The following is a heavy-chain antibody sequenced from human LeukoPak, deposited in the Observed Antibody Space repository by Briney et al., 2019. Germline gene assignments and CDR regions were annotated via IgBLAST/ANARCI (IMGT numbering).Heavy chain of an antibody. Sequence: PGASLRLSCAASGFTFSSYAMSWVRQAPGKGLEWVSAISGSGGSTYYADSVKGRFTISRDNSKNTLYLQMNSLRAEDTAVYYCAKDPGGIVAFDPWGQGTLVTVSS. D-gene: IGHD2-21*01. CDR2: ISGSGGST. J-gene: IGHJ5*02. CDR3: AKDPGGIVAFDP. V-gene: IGHV3-23*01. CDR1: GFTFSSYA.